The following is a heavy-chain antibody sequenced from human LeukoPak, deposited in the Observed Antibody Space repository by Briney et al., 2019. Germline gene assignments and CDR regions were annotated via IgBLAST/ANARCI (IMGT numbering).Heavy chain of an antibody. CDR3: ARHGGGGIDYYGSGRKGGYYYMDV. CDR2: IYTSGSN. D-gene: IGHD3-10*01. CDR1: GIFISRYY. J-gene: IGHJ6*03. V-gene: IGHV4-4*09. Sequence: AETLSLTCTVSGIFISRYYWSWIRQPPGKGLEWIGDIYTSGSNNYNPSLKSRVTISVDTYKNQFSLKLSSVTAAETAVYYCARHGGGGIDYYGSGRKGGYYYMDVWGKGTTVTVSS.